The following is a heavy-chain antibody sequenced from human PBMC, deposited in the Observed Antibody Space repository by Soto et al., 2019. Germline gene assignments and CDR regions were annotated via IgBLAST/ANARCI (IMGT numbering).Heavy chain of an antibody. CDR2: IYYSGST. CDR1: GGSISGSTYW. CDR3: ARRYSRGFDY. Sequence: QLQLQESGPGLVKPSETLSLTCAVSGGSISGSTYWWGWIRQPPGKGLEWIGNIYYSGSTFYNSSRKSRVTISVDTSKNHCSLNLSYVTAADTAVYYCARRYSRGFDYWGQGALVTVSS. D-gene: IGHD4-4*01. V-gene: IGHV4-39*02. J-gene: IGHJ4*02.